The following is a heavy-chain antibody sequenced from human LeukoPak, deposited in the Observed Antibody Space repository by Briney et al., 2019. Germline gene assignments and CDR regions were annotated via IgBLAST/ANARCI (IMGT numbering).Heavy chain of an antibody. CDR1: GYTFTSYD. J-gene: IGHJ4*02. Sequence: SVKVSCKSSGYTFTSYDINWVRQATGQGLEWVGLMNPNSCNTGYAQKFQGRVTITRNTSLRPAYMELSSLRSEDTAVYYCARGGRYYDSSGYYYEDYWGQGTLVTVSS. V-gene: IGHV1-8*03. D-gene: IGHD3-22*01. CDR3: ARGGRYYDSSGYYYEDY. CDR2: MNPNSCNT.